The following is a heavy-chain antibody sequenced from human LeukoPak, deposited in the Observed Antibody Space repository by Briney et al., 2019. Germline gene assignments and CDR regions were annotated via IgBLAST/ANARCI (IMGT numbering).Heavy chain of an antibody. V-gene: IGHV3-21*01. CDR2: ISSSSSYI. D-gene: IGHD3-10*01. CDR1: GFTFSSYS. Sequence: GGSLRLSCAASGFTFSSYSMNWVRQAPGKGLKWVSSISSSSSYIYYADSVKGRFTISRDNAKNSLYLQMNSLRAEDTAVYYCARILHGSGSYGLDYWGQGTLVTVSS. J-gene: IGHJ4*02. CDR3: ARILHGSGSYGLDY.